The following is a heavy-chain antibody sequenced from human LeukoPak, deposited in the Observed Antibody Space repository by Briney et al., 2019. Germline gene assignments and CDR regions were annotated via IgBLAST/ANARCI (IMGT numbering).Heavy chain of an antibody. J-gene: IGHJ4*02. D-gene: IGHD2/OR15-2a*01. V-gene: IGHV3-30*02. Sequence: PGGSLRLSCAASGFTFINYGIHWVRQAPGKGLEWVAFIRYDGTNKYYADSVEGRFTISRDNSKNTLYLQMNSLRAEDTAVYYCAKDLSVDYWGQGALVTVSS. CDR1: GFTFINYG. CDR2: IRYDGTNK. CDR3: AKDLSVDY.